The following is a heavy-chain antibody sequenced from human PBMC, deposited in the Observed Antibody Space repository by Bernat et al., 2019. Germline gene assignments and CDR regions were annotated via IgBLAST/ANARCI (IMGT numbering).Heavy chain of an antibody. CDR2: IYSGGST. Sequence: VQLVESGGGVVKPGRSLRLSCAASGFTVSSNYMSWVRQAPGKGLEWVSVIYSGGSTYYADSVKDRFTISRDNSKNTLYLQMNSLRAEDTAVYYCASWSSSGWYGDVDYWGQGTLVTVSS. V-gene: IGHV3-66*01. J-gene: IGHJ4*02. D-gene: IGHD6-19*01. CDR1: GFTVSSNY. CDR3: ASWSSSGWYGDVDY.